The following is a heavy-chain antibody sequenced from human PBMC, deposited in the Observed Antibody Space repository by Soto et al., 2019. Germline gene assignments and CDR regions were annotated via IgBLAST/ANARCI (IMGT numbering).Heavy chain of an antibody. CDR2: SGSSWAT. CDR1: VFTVRIPA. Sequence: SLTLSSAPSVFTVRIPAMGEGRQSHGEGPERVAASGSSWATYFAVSFKCRFTISRDNSKNTLFLEMNSMSPGDTGVSFCAKKGSGGTWFDPWGQGTLVTVS. V-gene: IGHV3-23*01. J-gene: IGHJ5*02. CDR3: AKKGSGGTWFDP.